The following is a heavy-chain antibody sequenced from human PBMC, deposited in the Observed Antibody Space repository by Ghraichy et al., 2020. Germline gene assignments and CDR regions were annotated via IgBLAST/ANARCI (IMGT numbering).Heavy chain of an antibody. Sequence: GGSLRLSCAASGFTFSSYGMHWVRQAPGKGLEWVAVIWYDGSNKYYADSVKGRFTISRDNSKNTLYLQMNSLRAEDTAVYYCARDLRWLQPPLYYYYGMDVWGQGTTVTVSS. CDR3: ARDLRWLQPPLYYYYGMDV. J-gene: IGHJ6*02. V-gene: IGHV3-33*01. D-gene: IGHD5-24*01. CDR2: IWYDGSNK. CDR1: GFTFSSYG.